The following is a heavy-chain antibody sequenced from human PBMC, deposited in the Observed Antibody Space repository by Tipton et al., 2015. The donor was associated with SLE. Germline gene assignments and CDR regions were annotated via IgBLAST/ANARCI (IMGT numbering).Heavy chain of an antibody. CDR2: VYTTGVT. J-gene: IGHJ6*02. Sequence: TLSLTCTVSGGSISSSSYYWGWIRQPAGKGLEWVGRVYTTGVTNYNPSLKSRVTMSVDTSKKQFSLRLTSVTAADTAVYYCVRDDGAGPYYYGMDVWGQGTTVTVSS. CDR3: VRDDGAGPYYYGMDV. V-gene: IGHV4-61*02. D-gene: IGHD1-26*01. CDR1: GGSISSSSYY.